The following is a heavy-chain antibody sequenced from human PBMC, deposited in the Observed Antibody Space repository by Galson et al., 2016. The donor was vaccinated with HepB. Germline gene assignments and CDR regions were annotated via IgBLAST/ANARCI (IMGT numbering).Heavy chain of an antibody. D-gene: IGHD2-21*01. V-gene: IGHV1-2*02. Sequence: SVKVSCKASGYTFTGYYMHWVRQAPGQGLEWMGWINPNSGGTNYALKFQGKVTMTRDTSIRTAYMEVSRLTSDDTAVYYCATRIIIGPSESTLFDPWGQGTLVTVSS. CDR2: INPNSGGT. CDR1: GYTFTGYY. J-gene: IGHJ5*02. CDR3: ATRIIIGPSESTLFDP.